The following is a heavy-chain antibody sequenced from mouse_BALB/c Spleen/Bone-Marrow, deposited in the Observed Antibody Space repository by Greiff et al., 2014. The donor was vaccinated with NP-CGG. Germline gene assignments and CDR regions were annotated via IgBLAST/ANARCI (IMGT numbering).Heavy chain of an antibody. J-gene: IGHJ4*01. CDR1: GYSITSYYS. V-gene: IGHV3-1*02. Sequence: EVKLQESGPDLVKPSQSLSLTCTVTGYSITSYYSWHWIRQFPGNKLEWMGHIHYSGTTVYNPYLKSRISITRDTSNNQFFLQLNSVTTEDTATYYCARFAGTPYTMDYWGQGTSVTVSS. CDR3: ARFAGTPYTMDY. CDR2: IHYSGTT. D-gene: IGHD4-1*01.